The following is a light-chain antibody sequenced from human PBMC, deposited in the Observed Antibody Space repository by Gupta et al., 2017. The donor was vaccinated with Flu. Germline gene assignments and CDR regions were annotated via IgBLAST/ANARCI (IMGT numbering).Light chain of an antibody. Sequence: DIVMTQSPLSLPVTPGEPASISCRSSQSLLHSNGYNCLDWYLQKPGQSPQLLIYLGSNRASGVPDRFSGSGSGTDFTLKISRVEAEDVGVYYCMQALQTPNTFGQGTKLEIK. V-gene: IGKV2-28*01. J-gene: IGKJ2*01. CDR2: LGS. CDR1: QSLLHSNGYNC. CDR3: MQALQTPNT.